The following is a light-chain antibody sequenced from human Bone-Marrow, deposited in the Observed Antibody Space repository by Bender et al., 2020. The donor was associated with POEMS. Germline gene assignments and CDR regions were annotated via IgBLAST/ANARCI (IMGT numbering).Light chain of an antibody. J-gene: IGLJ2*01. CDR3: SSYTSSSTLDDVV. V-gene: IGLV2-14*01. CDR1: SSDVGGYNY. CDR2: EGT. Sequence: QSVLTQPASVSGSPGQSITISCSGTSSDVGGYNYVSWYQQHPGKAPKLMIYEGTKRPSGVSDRFSGSKSGNTASLTISGLQAEDEADYYCSSYTSSSTLDDVVFGGGTKLTVL.